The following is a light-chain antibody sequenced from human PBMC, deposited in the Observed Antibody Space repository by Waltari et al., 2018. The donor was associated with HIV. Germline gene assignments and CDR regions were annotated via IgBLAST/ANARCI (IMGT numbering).Light chain of an antibody. CDR1: QSVLYSSNNKNY. Sequence: DIVMTQSPDSLVVPLGERATIYCKSSQSVLYSSNNKNYLAWYQQKLGQPPKLLIYWASTRESWVPDRFSGSGSGTDFTLTISSLQAEDVAVYYCQQYYSTPLTFGQGTKVEIK. CDR3: QQYYSTPLT. V-gene: IGKV4-1*01. CDR2: WAS. J-gene: IGKJ1*01.